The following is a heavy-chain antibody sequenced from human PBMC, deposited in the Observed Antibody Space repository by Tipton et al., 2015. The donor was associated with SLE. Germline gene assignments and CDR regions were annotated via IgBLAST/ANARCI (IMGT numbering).Heavy chain of an antibody. D-gene: IGHD2-15*01. CDR1: GYTFPNYV. J-gene: IGHJ4*02. V-gene: IGHV1-18*01. CDR3: ARGPYPYHSGTPL. Sequence: QLVQSGAELKKPGASVKVSCKASGYTFPNYVLNWVRQAPGQGLEWMGWINVYNGNTKYAQSLQGRVTMTTDTSTRTAYMELKNLRSDDTAVYYCARGPYPYHSGTPLWGQGTLVTVST. CDR2: INVYNGNT.